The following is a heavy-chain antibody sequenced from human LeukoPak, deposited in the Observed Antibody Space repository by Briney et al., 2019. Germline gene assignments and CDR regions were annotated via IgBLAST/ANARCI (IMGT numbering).Heavy chain of an antibody. CDR3: AKGAHGAAAGTGLDY. J-gene: IGHJ4*02. Sequence: GGSLRLSCAASGFAVSSNYMSWVRQAPGKGLEWLSVIYRGGTIYYADSVKGRFIISRDTSKNTIYLQMNSLRAEDTAVYYCAKGAHGAAAGTGLDYWGQGTLVTVSS. CDR2: IYRGGTI. V-gene: IGHV3-66*01. CDR1: GFAVSSNY. D-gene: IGHD6-13*01.